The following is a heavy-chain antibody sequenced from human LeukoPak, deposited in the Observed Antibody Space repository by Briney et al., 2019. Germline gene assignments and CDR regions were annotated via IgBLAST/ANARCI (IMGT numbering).Heavy chain of an antibody. CDR3: ARDVGYYDSSGYYLSFFDY. Sequence: GGSLRLSCAASGFTFSSYSMNWVRQAPGKGLEWVSYISSSSTIYYADSVKGRFTISRDNAKNSLYLQMNSLRAEDTAVYYCARDVGYYDSSGYYLSFFDYWGQGTLVTVSS. D-gene: IGHD3-22*01. V-gene: IGHV3-48*04. J-gene: IGHJ4*02. CDR1: GFTFSSYS. CDR2: ISSSSTI.